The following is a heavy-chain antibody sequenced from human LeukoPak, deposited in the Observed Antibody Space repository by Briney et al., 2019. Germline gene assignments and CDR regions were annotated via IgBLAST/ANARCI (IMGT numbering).Heavy chain of an antibody. J-gene: IGHJ4*02. Sequence: ASVKVSCKASGYTFTSYYMHWVRQAPGQGLEWMGITDPIGGSTNYAQKFQGRVTMTRDTSTSTVYMEPSSLRSEDSAVYYCARWTTTYLDYWGQGTLVTVSS. D-gene: IGHD4-11*01. V-gene: IGHV1-46*01. CDR2: TDPIGGST. CDR3: ARWTTTYLDY. CDR1: GYTFTSYY.